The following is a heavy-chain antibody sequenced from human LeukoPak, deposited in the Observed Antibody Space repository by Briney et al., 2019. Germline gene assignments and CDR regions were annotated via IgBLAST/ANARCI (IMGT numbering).Heavy chain of an antibody. J-gene: IGHJ4*02. Sequence: SQTLSLTCTVSGGSISSGDYYWSWIRQPPGKGLEWIGYTYYSGSTYNNPSLKSRVTISVDTSKNQFSLKQSSVTAADTAVYYCARAVIVPVARGFDYWGQGTLVTVSS. CDR3: ARAVIVPVARGFDY. V-gene: IGHV4-30-4*01. CDR1: GGSISSGDYY. D-gene: IGHD2-2*01. CDR2: TYYSGST.